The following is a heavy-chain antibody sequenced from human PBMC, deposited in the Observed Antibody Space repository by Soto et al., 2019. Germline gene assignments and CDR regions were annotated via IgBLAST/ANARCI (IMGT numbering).Heavy chain of an antibody. Sequence: EVQLLESGGGLVQPGGSLRLSCAASGFTFSTYAMSWVRQAPGKGLEWVSSINGRGNSTYYADSVKGRCTISRDNSKTTLYLQLNSLRAEDTAVYYCVLQPYFYGSGSHYYFDYWGRGTLVTVSS. CDR1: GFTFSTYA. J-gene: IGHJ4*02. CDR3: VLQPYFYGSGSHYYFDY. D-gene: IGHD3-10*01. V-gene: IGHV3-23*01. CDR2: INGRGNST.